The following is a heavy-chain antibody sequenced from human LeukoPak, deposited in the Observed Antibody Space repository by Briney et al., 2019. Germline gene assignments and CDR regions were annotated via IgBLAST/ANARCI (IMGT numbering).Heavy chain of an antibody. CDR3: AKDGGGYYPSYYYYMDV. D-gene: IGHD3-22*01. CDR2: IRYDGSNK. V-gene: IGHV3-30*02. J-gene: IGHJ6*03. Sequence: SGGSLRLSCAASGFTFSSYGMHWVRQAPGKGLEWVAFIRYDGSNKYYADSVKGRFTISRDNSKNTLYLQMNGLRAEDTAVYYCAKDGGGYYPSYYYYMDVWGKGTTVTISS. CDR1: GFTFSSYG.